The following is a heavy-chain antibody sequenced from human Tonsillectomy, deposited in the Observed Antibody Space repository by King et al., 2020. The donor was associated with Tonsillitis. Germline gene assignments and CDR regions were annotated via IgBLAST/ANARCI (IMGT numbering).Heavy chain of an antibody. Sequence: QLPESGPGLVKPSETLSLPCTVSGGSISSYYWSWIRQPPGKGLEWIGYIYYSGSTNYNPSLKSRVTISVDTSKNQFSLKLSSVTAADTAVYYCARDRYWGQGTLVTVSS. CDR1: GGSISSYY. J-gene: IGHJ4*02. V-gene: IGHV4-59*01. CDR3: ARDRY. CDR2: IYYSGST.